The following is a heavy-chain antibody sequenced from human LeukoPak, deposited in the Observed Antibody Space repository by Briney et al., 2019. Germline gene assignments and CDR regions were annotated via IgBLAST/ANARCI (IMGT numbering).Heavy chain of an antibody. CDR3: ARDHLHMVRGGMDV. CDR1: GGSVSSGSYY. J-gene: IGHJ6*02. V-gene: IGHV4-61*01. CDR2: IYYSGST. D-gene: IGHD3-10*01. Sequence: PSEALSLTCTVSGGSVSSGSYYWSWIRQPPGKGLEWIGYIYYSGSTNCNPSLKSRVTISVDTSKNQFSLKLSSVTAADTAVYYCARDHLHMVRGGMDVWGQGTTVTVSS.